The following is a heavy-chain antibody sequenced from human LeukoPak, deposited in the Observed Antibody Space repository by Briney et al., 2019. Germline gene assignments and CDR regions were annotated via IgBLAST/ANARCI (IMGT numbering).Heavy chain of an antibody. V-gene: IGHV3-23*01. Sequence: GGSLRLSCAASGFTFSSSAMSWVRQAPGKGLEWVSAISNNGGYTYYADSVQGRFTISRDNSKSTLCLQVNSLRAEDTAVYYCAKQLGYCSDGSCYFPYWGQGTLATVSS. CDR2: ISNNGGYT. J-gene: IGHJ4*02. CDR1: GFTFSSSA. D-gene: IGHD2-15*01. CDR3: AKQLGYCSDGSCYFPY.